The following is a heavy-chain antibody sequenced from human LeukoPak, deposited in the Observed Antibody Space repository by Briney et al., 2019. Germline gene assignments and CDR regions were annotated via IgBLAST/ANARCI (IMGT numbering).Heavy chain of an antibody. V-gene: IGHV4-34*01. J-gene: IGHJ6*03. CDR2: INHIGST. Sequence: SETLSLTCAVYGGSFSGYYWSWIRQPPGKGLEWIGEINHIGSTNYNPSRKSRVTISVDTSKNQFSLKLSSVTAADTAVYYCARGTVTTWYYYYYYYMDVWGKGTTVTVSS. CDR3: ARGTVTTWYYYYYYYMDV. D-gene: IGHD4-11*01. CDR1: GGSFSGYY.